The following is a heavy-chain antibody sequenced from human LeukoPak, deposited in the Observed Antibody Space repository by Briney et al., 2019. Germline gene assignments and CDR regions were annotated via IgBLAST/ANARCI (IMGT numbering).Heavy chain of an antibody. Sequence: ASVKVSCKASGYTFTAYNMHWVRQAPGQGLEWMGWISSYSGGTKYAQKFQGRFTMTRDTSISTAYMELSSLRSDDTALYYCIRDVSEAAPGDDLDSWGPGTLVTVSS. D-gene: IGHD2-21*02. CDR2: ISSYSGGT. J-gene: IGHJ4*02. CDR3: IRDVSEAAPGDDLDS. CDR1: GYTFTAYN. V-gene: IGHV1-2*02.